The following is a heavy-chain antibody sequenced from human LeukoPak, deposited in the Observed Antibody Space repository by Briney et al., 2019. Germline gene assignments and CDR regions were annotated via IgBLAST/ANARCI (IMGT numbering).Heavy chain of an antibody. Sequence: PGGSLRLSCAASGFTFDDYAMHWVRQAPGKGLEWVSGISWNSGSIGYADSVKGRFTISRDNAKNSLYLQMNSLRAEDTALYYCAKGHYGDPDYYMDVWGKGTTVTVSS. D-gene: IGHD4-17*01. J-gene: IGHJ6*03. V-gene: IGHV3-9*01. CDR3: AKGHYGDPDYYMDV. CDR1: GFTFDDYA. CDR2: ISWNSGSI.